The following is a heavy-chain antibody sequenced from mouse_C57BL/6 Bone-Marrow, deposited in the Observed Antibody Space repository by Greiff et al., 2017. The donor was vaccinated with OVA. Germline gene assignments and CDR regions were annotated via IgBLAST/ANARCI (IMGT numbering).Heavy chain of an antibody. V-gene: IGHV1-15*01. D-gene: IGHD2-3*01. J-gene: IGHJ3*01. CDR1: GYTFTDYE. Sequence: QVQLQQSGAELVRPGASVTLSCKASGYTFTDYEMHWVKQTPVHGLEWIGALDPETGGTAYNQKFKGKAILTADKSSSTAYMELRSLTSEDSAVYYCTSNDGYIWFAYWGQGTLVTVSA. CDR2: LDPETGGT. CDR3: TSNDGYIWFAY.